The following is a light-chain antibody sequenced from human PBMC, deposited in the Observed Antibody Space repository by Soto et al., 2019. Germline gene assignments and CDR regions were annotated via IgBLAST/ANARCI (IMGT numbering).Light chain of an antibody. Sequence: DIQVTQSPPSMAASVGGRVTITCRASQDIGNWMTWYQQKPGKAPKLLIYSASTLVRGVPSRFSGSGSGTEFTLTISGLQPEDSLTYYCQQAKSFPITFGQGTRREIK. V-gene: IGKV1-12*01. CDR2: SAS. CDR3: QQAKSFPIT. CDR1: QDIGNW. J-gene: IGKJ5*01.